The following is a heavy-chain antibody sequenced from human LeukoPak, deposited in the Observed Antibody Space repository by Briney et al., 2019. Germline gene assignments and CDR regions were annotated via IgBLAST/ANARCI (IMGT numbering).Heavy chain of an antibody. Sequence: GESLKISCKGSGYSFTSYWIGWVRQMPGKGLEWMGIIYPGDSDTRYSPSFQGQVTISADKSISTAYLQWSSLKASDTAMYYCARSIECSGDFNWFDPWGQGTLVTVSS. CDR3: ARSIECSGDFNWFDP. CDR1: GYSFTSYW. CDR2: IYPGDSDT. D-gene: IGHD6-6*01. V-gene: IGHV5-51*01. J-gene: IGHJ5*02.